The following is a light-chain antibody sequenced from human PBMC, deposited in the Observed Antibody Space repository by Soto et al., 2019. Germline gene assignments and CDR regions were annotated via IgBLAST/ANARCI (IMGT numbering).Light chain of an antibody. Sequence: IVMAKTTATLSVSPGERATLSCRASQNIYSNVAWYQQRPGQAPRLLIYRASTRATGIPARFSGSGSGTEFTLTISSLQSEDFTVYSCLQYHNLWAFGQGTKVDIK. CDR3: LQYHNLWA. V-gene: IGKV3-15*01. J-gene: IGKJ1*01. CDR2: RAS. CDR1: QNIYSN.